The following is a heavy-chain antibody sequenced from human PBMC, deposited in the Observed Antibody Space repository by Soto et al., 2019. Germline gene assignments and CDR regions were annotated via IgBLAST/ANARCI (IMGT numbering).Heavy chain of an antibody. J-gene: IGHJ3*02. CDR1: GFTFDDYA. CDR2: ISWNSGSI. Sequence: EVQLVESGGGLVQPGRSLRLSCAASGFTFDDYAMHWVRQAPGKGLEWVSGISWNSGSIGYADSVKGRFTISRDNAKNSLYLQMNSLRAEDTALYYCAKDHYYGSGENIWGQGTMVTVSS. D-gene: IGHD3-10*01. V-gene: IGHV3-9*01. CDR3: AKDHYYGSGENI.